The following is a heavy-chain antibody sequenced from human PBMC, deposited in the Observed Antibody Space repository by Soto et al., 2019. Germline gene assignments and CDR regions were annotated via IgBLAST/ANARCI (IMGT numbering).Heavy chain of an antibody. J-gene: IGHJ3*02. Sequence: PGGSLRLSCAASGFTFSSYGMHWVRQAPGKGLEWVAVISYDGSNKYYADSVKGRFTISRDNSKNTLYLQMNSLRAEDTAVYYCAKVVGRLVIAAFDIWGQGTMVTVSS. D-gene: IGHD3-22*01. V-gene: IGHV3-30*18. CDR1: GFTFSSYG. CDR3: AKVVGRLVIAAFDI. CDR2: ISYDGSNK.